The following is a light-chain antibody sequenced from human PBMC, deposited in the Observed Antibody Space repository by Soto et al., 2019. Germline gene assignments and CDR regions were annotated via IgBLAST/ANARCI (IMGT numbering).Light chain of an antibody. CDR2: AAS. Sequence: IQLTQSPSSLSVSVGDRVTITCRASQDISGYVAWYQQRPGRAPQLLIYAASALQTGVPSRFSGSGSGTDFTLTITSLQPEDFGTYYCQHPKWAFGQGTTVEI. J-gene: IGKJ1*01. CDR1: QDISGY. CDR3: QHPKWA. V-gene: IGKV1-9*01.